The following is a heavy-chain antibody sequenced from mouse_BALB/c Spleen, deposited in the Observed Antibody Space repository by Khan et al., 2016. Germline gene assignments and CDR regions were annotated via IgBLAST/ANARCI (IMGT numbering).Heavy chain of an antibody. V-gene: IGHV2-2*02. CDR2: MWSGGST. J-gene: IGHJ2*01. CDR3: ARNGEGGYFDY. CDR1: GFSLTNYG. Sequence: VQLQESGPGLVQPSQSLSITCTVSGFSLTNYGVHWVRQSPGKGLEWLGVMWSGGSTDYNAAFKSRLSIYKDSSKSQVFFKMNSLQANATAKYYCARNGEGGYFDYWGQGTTLTVSS.